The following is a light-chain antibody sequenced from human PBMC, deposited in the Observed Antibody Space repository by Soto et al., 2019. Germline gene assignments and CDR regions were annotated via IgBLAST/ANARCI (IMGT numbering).Light chain of an antibody. CDR2: EVS. Sequence: QSALTQPPFASGSPGQSVTISCTGTSSDVGGYNYVSWYQQQPGKAPKLMIYEVSKRPSGVPDRFSGSKSGNTASLTVSGLQAEDEADYYGSSYAGTKRVFGTGTKPHRP. CDR1: SSDVGGYNY. CDR3: SSYAGTKRV. J-gene: IGLJ1*01. V-gene: IGLV2-8*01.